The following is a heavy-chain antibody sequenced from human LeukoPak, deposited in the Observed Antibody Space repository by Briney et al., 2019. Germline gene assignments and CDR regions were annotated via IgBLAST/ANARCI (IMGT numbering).Heavy chain of an antibody. CDR2: ISAYNGNT. V-gene: IGHV1-18*01. J-gene: IGHJ5*02. CDR1: GYTFTSYG. CDR3: ARDAETANVNWFDP. D-gene: IGHD2-21*02. Sequence: ASVKVSCKASGYTFTSYGISWVRQAPGQGLEWMGWISAYNGNTNYAQKLQGRVTMTTDTSTSTAYMELRSLRSDDTAVYYCARDAETANVNWFDPWGQGTLVTVSS.